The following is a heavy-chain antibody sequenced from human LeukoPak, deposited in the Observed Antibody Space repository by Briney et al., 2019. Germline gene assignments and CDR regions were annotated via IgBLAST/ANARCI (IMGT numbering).Heavy chain of an antibody. Sequence: PSETLSLTCTVSGGSISSSSYYWGWIRQPPGKGLEWIGSIYYSGSTYYNPSLKSRVTISVDTSKNQFSLKLSSVTAADTAVYYCARGRSNYVPVWFDPWGQGTLVTVSS. V-gene: IGHV4-39*07. CDR3: ARGRSNYVPVWFDP. J-gene: IGHJ5*02. CDR2: IYYSGST. D-gene: IGHD4-11*01. CDR1: GGSISSSSYY.